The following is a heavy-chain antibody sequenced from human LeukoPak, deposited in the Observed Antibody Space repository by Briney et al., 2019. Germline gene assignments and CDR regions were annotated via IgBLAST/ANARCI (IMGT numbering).Heavy chain of an antibody. Sequence: GESLKISCKGSGYSFTSYWIGWVRQMPGKGLEWTGIIYPGDSDTRYSPSFQGQVTISADRSITTAYLQWRSLKASDTAMYYCARALAGEPRYFDYWGQGTLVTVSS. CDR2: IYPGDSDT. V-gene: IGHV5-51*01. CDR1: GYSFTSYW. D-gene: IGHD7-27*01. J-gene: IGHJ4*02. CDR3: ARALAGEPRYFDY.